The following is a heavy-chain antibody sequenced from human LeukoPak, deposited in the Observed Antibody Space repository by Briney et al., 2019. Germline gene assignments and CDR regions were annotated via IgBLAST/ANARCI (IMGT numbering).Heavy chain of an antibody. V-gene: IGHV4-59*11. CDR3: TRDGGVAVTPLDFDF. CDR2: ISYSGST. D-gene: IGHD6-19*01. Sequence: PSETLSLTCTVSGASISSHYWSWIRQSPGKGLEWSGYISYSGSTDYNPSLKSRVTLSVDTSKNQISLRLSSVTAADTAVYYCTRDGGVAVTPLDFDFWDQGTLVTVSS. CDR1: GASISSHY. J-gene: IGHJ4*02.